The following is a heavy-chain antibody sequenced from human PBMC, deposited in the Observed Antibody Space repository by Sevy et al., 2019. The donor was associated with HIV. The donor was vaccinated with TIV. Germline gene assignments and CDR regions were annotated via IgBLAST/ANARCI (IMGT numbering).Heavy chain of an antibody. CDR2: ISDSGGST. CDR3: AKASGGVGYGMDV. D-gene: IGHD3-3*01. V-gene: IGHV3-23*01. Sequence: GGSLRLSCAASGFTFSSYAMSWVRQAPGKGLEWVSAISDSGGSTYYADSVKGRFTISRDNSKNTLYLQMNSLRAEDTAVYYCAKASGGVGYGMDVWGQGTTVTVSS. J-gene: IGHJ6*02. CDR1: GFTFSSYA.